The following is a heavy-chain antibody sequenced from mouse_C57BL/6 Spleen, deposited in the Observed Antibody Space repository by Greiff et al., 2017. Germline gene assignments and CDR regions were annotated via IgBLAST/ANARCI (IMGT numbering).Heavy chain of an antibody. D-gene: IGHD1-1*01. Sequence: EVQRVESGEGLVKPGGSLKLSCAASGFTFSSYAMSWVRQTPEKRLEWVAYISSGGDYIYYADTVKGRFTISRDNARNTLYLQMSSLKSEDTAMYYCTRGLTTVVAFDYWGQGTTLTVSS. CDR2: ISSGGDYI. V-gene: IGHV5-9-1*02. J-gene: IGHJ2*01. CDR1: GFTFSSYA. CDR3: TRGLTTVVAFDY.